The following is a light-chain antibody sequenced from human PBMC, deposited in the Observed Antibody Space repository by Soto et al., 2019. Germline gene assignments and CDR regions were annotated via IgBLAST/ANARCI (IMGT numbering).Light chain of an antibody. J-gene: IGLJ2*01. CDR3: NSYTGNSVV. CDR1: SSDVGRYNY. V-gene: IGLV2-14*01. Sequence: QSALTQPASVSGSPGQSITISCTGTSSDVGRYNYVSWYQQHPGKAPKLMIYEVSNRPSGVSNRFSGSKSGNTASLTISGLQTEDEADYYCNSYTGNSVVFCGGTKLTVL. CDR2: EVS.